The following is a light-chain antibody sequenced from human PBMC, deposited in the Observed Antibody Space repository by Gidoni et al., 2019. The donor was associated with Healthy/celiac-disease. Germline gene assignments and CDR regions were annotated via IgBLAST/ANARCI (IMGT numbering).Light chain of an antibody. V-gene: IGLV2-23*02. Sequence: QSALTQPASVSGSTGPSITISCTGTSSDVGSYHLVSWYQQHPGKAPKLMIYEVSKRPSGVSNRFSGSKSGNTASLTISGLQAEDEADYYCCSYAGSSTPYVFGTGTKVTVL. CDR1: SSDVGSYHL. CDR3: CSYAGSSTPYV. CDR2: EVS. J-gene: IGLJ1*01.